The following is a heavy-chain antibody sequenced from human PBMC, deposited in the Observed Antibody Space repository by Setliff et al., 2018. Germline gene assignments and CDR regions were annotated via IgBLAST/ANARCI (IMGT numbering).Heavy chain of an antibody. CDR3: VCGHRSQATSDF. J-gene: IGHJ4*02. CDR1: GYTFTGYY. D-gene: IGHD2-21*01. CDR2: IVPMFVGA. Sequence: SVKVSCKASGYTFTGYYMHWVRQAPGQGLEWMGGIVPMFVGANYAQKFRDRVTMTADESTNTFYMELSRLTSEDTAVYFCVCGHRSQATSDFWGQGTLVTVSS. V-gene: IGHV1-69*13.